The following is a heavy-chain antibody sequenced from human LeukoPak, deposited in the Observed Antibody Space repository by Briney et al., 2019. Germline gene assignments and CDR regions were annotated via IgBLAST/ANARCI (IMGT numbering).Heavy chain of an antibody. J-gene: IGHJ3*02. CDR3: ARGPNHPMPRLINAFDI. CDR1: GGSFSGYY. V-gene: IGHV4-34*01. D-gene: IGHD2-2*01. CDR2: INHSGST. Sequence: SETLSLTGAVYGGSFSGYYWSWIRQPPGKGLEWIGEINHSGSTNYNPSLKSRVTISVDTSKNQFSLKLSSVTAADTAVYYCARGPNHPMPRLINAFDIWGQGTMVTVSS.